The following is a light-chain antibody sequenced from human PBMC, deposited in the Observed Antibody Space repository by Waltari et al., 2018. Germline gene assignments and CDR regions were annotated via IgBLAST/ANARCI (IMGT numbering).Light chain of an antibody. Sequence: LTQSPGTLSLSPAERATLSCWACQSISKYLAWFQQKPGQAPRLLIYDSPSRATGIPDRFSGSGSGTDFSLTISRLEPEDSAVYYCQKYGTLPATFGQGTKVEIK. J-gene: IGKJ1*01. CDR1: QSISKY. CDR2: DSP. CDR3: QKYGTLPAT. V-gene: IGKV3-20*01.